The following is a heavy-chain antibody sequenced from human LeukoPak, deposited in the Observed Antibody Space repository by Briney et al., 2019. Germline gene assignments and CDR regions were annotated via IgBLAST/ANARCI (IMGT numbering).Heavy chain of an antibody. D-gene: IGHD2-2*01. Sequence: ASVKVSCKASGYTFTSYAMHWVRQAPGQRLEWMGWINAGNGNTKYSQKFQGRVAITRDTSASTAYMELSSLRSEDTAVYYCASSSGAAAPFYFDYWGQGTLVTVSS. CDR3: ASSSGAAAPFYFDY. J-gene: IGHJ4*02. V-gene: IGHV1-3*01. CDR1: GYTFTSYA. CDR2: INAGNGNT.